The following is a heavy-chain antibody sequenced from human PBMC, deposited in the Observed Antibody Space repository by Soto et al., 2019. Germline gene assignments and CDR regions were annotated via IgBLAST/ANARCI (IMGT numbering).Heavy chain of an antibody. V-gene: IGHV3-33*01. J-gene: IGHJ4*02. Sequence: QVQLVESGGGVVQPGRSLRLSCAASGFTFSSYGMHWVRQAPGKGLEWVAVIWYDGSNKYYADSVKGRFTISRDNSKNTLYLQMNILRAEDTAVYYCARVTTVTTFVGPDYFDYWGQGTLFTVSS. D-gene: IGHD4-17*01. CDR1: GFTFSSYG. CDR3: ARVTTVTTFVGPDYFDY. CDR2: IWYDGSNK.